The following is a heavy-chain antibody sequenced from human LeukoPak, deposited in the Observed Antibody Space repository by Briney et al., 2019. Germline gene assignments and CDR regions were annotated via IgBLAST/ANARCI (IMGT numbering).Heavy chain of an antibody. J-gene: IGHJ4*02. CDR2: IYYSGST. D-gene: IGHD6-13*01. CDR3: ARRFIAAVGTGGFGN. CDR1: GGSISSYY. Sequence: SETLSLTCTVSGGSISSYYWSWTRQPPGKGLEWIGYIYYSGSTNYNPSLKSRVTISVDTSKNQFSLKLSSVTAADMAVYYCARRFIAAVGTGGFGNWGQGTLVTVSS. V-gene: IGHV4-59*08.